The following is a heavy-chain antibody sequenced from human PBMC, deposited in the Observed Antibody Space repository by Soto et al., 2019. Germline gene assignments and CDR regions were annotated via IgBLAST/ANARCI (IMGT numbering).Heavy chain of an antibody. Sequence: GASVKVSCKASGGTFSSYAISWVRQAPGQGLEWMGGIIPIFGTANYAQKFQGRVTITADESTSTAYMELSSLRSEDTAVYYCARGRRIYSRRWFDPWGQGTLVTVSS. CDR1: GGTFSSYA. CDR3: ARGRRIYSRRWFDP. J-gene: IGHJ5*02. D-gene: IGHD1-26*01. CDR2: IIPIFGTA. V-gene: IGHV1-69*13.